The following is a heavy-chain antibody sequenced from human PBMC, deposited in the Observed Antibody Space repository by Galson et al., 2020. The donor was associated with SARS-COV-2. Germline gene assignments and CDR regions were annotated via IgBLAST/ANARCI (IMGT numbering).Heavy chain of an antibody. CDR2: ISANNGNT. J-gene: IGHJ4*02. Sequence: ASVKVSCRTSGYTFTSYGISWVRQAPGQGPEWMGWISANNGNTNFAQRFQGRVTMTTDTSTTTAYLEVRNLRSDDTAVYYCATASGAFDYWGQGTLVTVSS. CDR3: ATASGAFDY. D-gene: IGHD2-15*01. CDR1: GYTFTSYG. V-gene: IGHV1-18*01.